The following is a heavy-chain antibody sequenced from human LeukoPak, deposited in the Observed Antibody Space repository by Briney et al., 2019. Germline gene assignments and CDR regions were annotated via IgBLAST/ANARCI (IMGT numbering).Heavy chain of an antibody. CDR2: INPDGSVT. CDR1: GITFSGYW. D-gene: IGHD3-10*01. CDR3: GKDNYGLPDY. Sequence: GGSLRLSCAASGITFSGYWMLWVRQAPGKGLVWVSRINPDGSVTDYAESVRGRFTISRDNARNSLYLQMNSLRAEDTAVYYCGKDNYGLPDYWGQGTLVTVSS. J-gene: IGHJ4*02. V-gene: IGHV3-74*01.